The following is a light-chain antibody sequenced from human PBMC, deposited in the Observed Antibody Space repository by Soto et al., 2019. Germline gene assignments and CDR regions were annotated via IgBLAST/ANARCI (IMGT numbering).Light chain of an antibody. J-gene: IGKJ2*01. Sequence: EIVLTQYPATLSLSPGERATLSCRASQIVSSYLAWYQQKPGQAPRLLIYDASNRATGIPARFSGSGSGTDFTLTISSLEPEDFAVYYCQQRSNWPPMYTFGQGTKVDIK. CDR1: QIVSSY. CDR3: QQRSNWPPMYT. V-gene: IGKV3-11*01. CDR2: DAS.